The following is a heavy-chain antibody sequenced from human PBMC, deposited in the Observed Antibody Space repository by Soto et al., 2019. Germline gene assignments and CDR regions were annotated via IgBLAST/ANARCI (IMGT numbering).Heavy chain of an antibody. J-gene: IGHJ4*02. Sequence: GGSLRLSCAASGFTFSSYAMHWVRQAPGKGLEWVAVISYDGSNKYYADLKKGRSTISRATTKKSLHLQINITGAETTAVYCGATDLSSSPDYWGQGTLVTVSS. V-gene: IGHV3-30-3*01. CDR1: GFTFSSYA. CDR2: ISYDGSNK. CDR3: ATDLSSSPDY.